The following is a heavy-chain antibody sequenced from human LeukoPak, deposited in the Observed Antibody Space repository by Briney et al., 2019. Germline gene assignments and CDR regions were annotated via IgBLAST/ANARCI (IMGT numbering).Heavy chain of an antibody. J-gene: IGHJ4*02. V-gene: IGHV3-21*01. Sequence: PGGSLRLSCAASGFTFSSYSMNWVRQAPGKGLEWVSSISSSSSYIYYADSVKGRFTISRDNAKNSLYLRMNSLRAEDTAVYYCARDRRDGYKTGFDYWGQGTLVTVSS. CDR1: GFTFSSYS. CDR3: ARDRRDGYKTGFDY. CDR2: ISSSSSYI. D-gene: IGHD5-24*01.